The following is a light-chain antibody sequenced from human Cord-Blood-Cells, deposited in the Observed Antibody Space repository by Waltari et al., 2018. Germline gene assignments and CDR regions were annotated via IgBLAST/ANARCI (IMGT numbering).Light chain of an antibody. V-gene: IGLV2-23*01. CDR2: EGS. CDR3: CSDAGSSTLV. J-gene: IGLJ2*01. Sequence: QSALPQPASVSRSPRQSITISCTGTSSDVGSYNLISWYQQPPGKAPKLMIYEGSKRPAVVANRFSGSKSGNTASLTIAGLPAEDEADYYCCSDAGSSTLVFGGGTKLTVL. CDR1: SSDVGSYNL.